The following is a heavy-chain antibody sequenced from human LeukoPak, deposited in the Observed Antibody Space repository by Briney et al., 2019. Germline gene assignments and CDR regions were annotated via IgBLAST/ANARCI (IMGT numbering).Heavy chain of an antibody. J-gene: IGHJ4*02. V-gene: IGHV1-46*01. D-gene: IGHD5-24*01. CDR2: INPSGGST. CDR1: GYTFTSYY. Sequence: GASVKVSCKASGYTFTSYYMHWVRQAPGQGLEWMGIINPSGGSTSYAQKFQGRVTMTRGMSTSTVYMELSSLRSEDTAVYYCARVRRRDGYNLGRVVFDYWGQGTLVTVSS. CDR3: ARVRRRDGYNLGRVVFDY.